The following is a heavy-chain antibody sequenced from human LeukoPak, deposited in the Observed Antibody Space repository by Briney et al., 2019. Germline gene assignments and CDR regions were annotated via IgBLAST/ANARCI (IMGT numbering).Heavy chain of an antibody. CDR3: ARGGGLDV. J-gene: IGHJ6*02. D-gene: IGHD3-16*01. V-gene: IGHV3-74*01. Sequence: GGSLRLSCVASGFTFSNYWMLWVRQAPGKGLMWVSLISTDGKSTRYAESVKGRFTISRDNAKNSLYLQMSNLRAEDTAVYFCARGGGLDVWGQGATVTVSS. CDR2: ISTDGKST. CDR1: GFTFSNYW.